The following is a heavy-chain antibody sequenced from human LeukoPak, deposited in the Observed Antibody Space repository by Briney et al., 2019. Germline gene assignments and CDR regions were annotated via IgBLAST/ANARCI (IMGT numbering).Heavy chain of an antibody. D-gene: IGHD1-1*01. Sequence: SGGSLRLSCAASGFTFSSYSMNWVRQAPGKGLEWVSYISSSSSTIYYADSVKGRFTISRDNAKNSLYLQMNSLRAEDTAVYYCAGTRDAFDIWGQGTMVTVSS. CDR1: GFTFSSYS. CDR3: AGTRDAFDI. V-gene: IGHV3-48*04. J-gene: IGHJ3*02. CDR2: ISSSSSTI.